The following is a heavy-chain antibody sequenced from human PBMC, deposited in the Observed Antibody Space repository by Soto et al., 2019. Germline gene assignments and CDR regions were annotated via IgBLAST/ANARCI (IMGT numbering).Heavy chain of an antibody. V-gene: IGHV2-5*01. Sequence: QITLKESGPTLVKHTQTLKLTCTFSGCSLRTNGVGVGWICQPPGGALELLSLIYWNDDIHYRPSLWSRLTITKDTSNNQVVLTMTNMDPVDTATYYCAHRGDGDYEGIFNFWGQGILVAVSS. CDR1: GCSLRTNGVG. CDR2: IYWNDDI. J-gene: IGHJ4*02. D-gene: IGHD4-17*01. CDR3: AHRGDGDYEGIFNF.